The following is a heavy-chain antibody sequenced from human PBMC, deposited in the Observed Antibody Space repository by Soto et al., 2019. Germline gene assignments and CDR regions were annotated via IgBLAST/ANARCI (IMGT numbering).Heavy chain of an antibody. CDR3: ASSAGLDHLLNYYGLNV. CDR1: GGTFTSTA. Sequence: QVLLVQSSAEVKKPGSSVKVSCKAYGGTFTSTAFSWVRQAPGQGLEWMGGIIPVLGTPNYAKKFQARLTVTADASTTTVHMELSSLRSDDTAVYYCASSAGLDHLLNYYGLNVWGQGTTVTVSS. J-gene: IGHJ6*02. CDR2: IIPVLGTP. D-gene: IGHD6-13*01. V-gene: IGHV1-69*01.